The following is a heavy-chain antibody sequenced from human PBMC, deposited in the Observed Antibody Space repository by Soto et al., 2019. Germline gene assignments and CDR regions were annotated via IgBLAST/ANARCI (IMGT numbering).Heavy chain of an antibody. D-gene: IGHD6-13*01. CDR3: ARDHSSSWYSRFHGMDV. CDR1: GGTFSSYA. CDR2: IIPIFGTA. Sequence: QVQLVQSGAEVKKPGSSVKVSCKASGGTFSSYAISWVRQAPGQGLEWMGGIIPIFGTANYAQKFQGSVTITADESTSTAYMELSSLRSEDTAVYYCARDHSSSWYSRFHGMDVWGQGTTVTVSS. J-gene: IGHJ6*02. V-gene: IGHV1-69*01.